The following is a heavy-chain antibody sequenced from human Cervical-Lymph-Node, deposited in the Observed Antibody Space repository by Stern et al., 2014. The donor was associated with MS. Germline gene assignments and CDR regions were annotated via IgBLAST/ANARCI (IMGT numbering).Heavy chain of an antibody. Sequence: QVQLQESGPGLVKPSETLSLTCTVSGGSIGRSSYYWGWIRQPPGKGLEWIGNIFYTGSTFYDPSLKTRVTISVDPSHNHFSLSLNSVTAADTAVYYCARGAGVFDSWGQGTLVTVSP. J-gene: IGHJ4*02. CDR2: IFYTGST. CDR1: GGSIGRSSYY. V-gene: IGHV4-39*02. CDR3: ARGAGVFDS. D-gene: IGHD6-19*01.